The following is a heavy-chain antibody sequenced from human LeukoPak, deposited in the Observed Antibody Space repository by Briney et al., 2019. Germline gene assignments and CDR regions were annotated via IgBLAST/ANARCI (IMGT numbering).Heavy chain of an antibody. CDR1: GGSISSHS. Sequence: PSETLSLTCTVSGGSISSHSWSWIRQPPGKGLEWIGHLDDSGGTDYNPSPRSRVTISVDTSKNQFSLKLSSVTAADTAVYYRARSPYCINGICYRRYYFDYWGQGTLVTVSS. CDR3: ARSPYCINGICYRRYYFDY. J-gene: IGHJ4*02. CDR2: LDDSGGT. V-gene: IGHV4-59*08. D-gene: IGHD2-8*01.